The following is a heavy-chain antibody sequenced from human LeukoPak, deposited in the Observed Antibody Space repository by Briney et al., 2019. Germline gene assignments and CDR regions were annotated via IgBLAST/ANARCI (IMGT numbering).Heavy chain of an antibody. V-gene: IGHV4-59*12. CDR2: IYYSGST. Sequence: SETLSLTCTVSGGSISSYYWSWFRQPPGKGLEWIGYIYYSGSTNYNPSLKSRATISVDTSKNQFSLKLSSVTAADTAVYHCARVGSSGWYNYFDYWGRGTLVTVSS. CDR1: GGSISSYY. D-gene: IGHD6-19*01. CDR3: ARVGSSGWYNYFDY. J-gene: IGHJ4*02.